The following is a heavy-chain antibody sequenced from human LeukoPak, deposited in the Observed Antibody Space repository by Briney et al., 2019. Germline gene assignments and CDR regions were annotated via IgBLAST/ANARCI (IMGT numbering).Heavy chain of an antibody. CDR1: GYTFTSYD. CDR2: MTPNSGNT. J-gene: IGHJ4*02. CDR3: ETDLGSSRGFDY. D-gene: IGHD6-13*01. V-gene: IGHV1-8*01. Sequence: ASLKVSCKASGYTFTSYDINWVRQATGQGLEWMGWMTPNSGNTGYAQKFQGRVTMTRNTSISTVYMELSRLRAEDTAVYYCETDLGSSRGFDYWGQGTMVTVSS.